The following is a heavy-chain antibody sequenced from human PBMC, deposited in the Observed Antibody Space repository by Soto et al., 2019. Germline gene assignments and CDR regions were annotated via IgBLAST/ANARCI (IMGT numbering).Heavy chain of an antibody. J-gene: IGHJ6*02. D-gene: IGHD3-22*01. CDR1: GGTFSNYA. CDR2: IIPIFGTA. V-gene: IGHV1-69*01. Sequence: QVQLVQSGAEVKKPGSSVKVSCKASGGTFSNYAISWVRQAPGQGLEWMGGIIPIFGTANYAQKFQGRVTITADESTSTAYMELSSLRSEDTAVYYCAGAHAGYDSIGYPPMDVWGQGTTVTVSS. CDR3: AGAHAGYDSIGYPPMDV.